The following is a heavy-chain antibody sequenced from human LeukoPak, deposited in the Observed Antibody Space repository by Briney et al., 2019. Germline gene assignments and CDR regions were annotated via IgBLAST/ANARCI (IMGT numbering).Heavy chain of an antibody. D-gene: IGHD6-13*01. J-gene: IGHJ4*02. CDR1: GFTFSSYS. CDR2: ISSSSSTI. Sequence: GGSLRPSCAASGFTFSSYSMNWVRQAPGKGLEWVSYISSSSSTIYYADSVKGRFTISRDNAKNSLYLQMNSLRDEDTAVYYCARERSAPYSSSWRNPFDYWGQGTLVTVSS. V-gene: IGHV3-48*02. CDR3: ARERSAPYSSSWRNPFDY.